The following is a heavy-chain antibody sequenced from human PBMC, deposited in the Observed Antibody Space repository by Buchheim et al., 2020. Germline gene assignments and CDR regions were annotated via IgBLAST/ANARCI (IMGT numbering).Heavy chain of an antibody. V-gene: IGHV4-61*02. CDR3: ARRYYHDSSGGFDP. CDR1: GGSISSGTYY. J-gene: IGHJ5*02. Sequence: QVQLQESGPGLVKPSQTLSLTCTVSGGSISSGTYYWSWIRQPAGKGLEWIGRIYASGSTNYNPSLKSRVTISVDTSKKQFSLMLTSVTAADTAVYYCARRYYHDSSGGFDPWGQGTL. CDR2: IYASGST. D-gene: IGHD3-22*01.